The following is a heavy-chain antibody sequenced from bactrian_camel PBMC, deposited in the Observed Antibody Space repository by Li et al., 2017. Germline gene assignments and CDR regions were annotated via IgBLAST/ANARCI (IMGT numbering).Heavy chain of an antibody. CDR1: GYTYSRNC. V-gene: IGHV3S53*01. D-gene: IGHD2*01. CDR2: IRSEGTT. CDR3: AAGRVTVPSARVTTFT. J-gene: IGHJ4*01. Sequence: VQLVESGGGSVLAGGSLRLSCAASGYTYSRNCMGWIRQGPGRERWGVASIRSEGTTTYKDSVDGRFTISKDNAKNTMYLQMRKMKPEDTGVYYCAAGRVTVPSARVTTFTGARGPRSPSP.